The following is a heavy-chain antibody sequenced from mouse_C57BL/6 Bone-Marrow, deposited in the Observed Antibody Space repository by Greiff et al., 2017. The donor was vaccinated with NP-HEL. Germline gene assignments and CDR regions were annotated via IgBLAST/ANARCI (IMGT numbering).Heavy chain of an antibody. J-gene: IGHJ1*03. V-gene: IGHV1-81*01. CDR2: IYPRSGNT. CDR1: GYTFTSYG. D-gene: IGHD1-1*01. CDR3: ARKGTVVPWYFDV. Sequence: VQLQESGAELARPGASVKLSCKASGYTFTSYGISWVKQSTGQGLEWIGEIYPRSGNTYYNEKFKGKATLTADKSSSTAYLELRSLTSEDSAVYFCARKGTVVPWYFDVWGTGTTVTVSS.